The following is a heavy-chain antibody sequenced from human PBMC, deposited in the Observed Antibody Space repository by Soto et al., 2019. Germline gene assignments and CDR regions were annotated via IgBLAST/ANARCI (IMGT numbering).Heavy chain of an antibody. J-gene: IGHJ6*02. CDR2: ISSSGSTI. CDR1: GFTVSDYY. Sequence: GFLRRSCAGSGFTVSDYYMSWIRQAPGKGLEWVSYISSSGSTIYYADSVKGRFTISRDNAKNSLYLQMNSLRAEDTAVYYCARDRYYGMDVWGQGTTVTVSS. V-gene: IGHV3-11*04. CDR3: ARDRYYGMDV.